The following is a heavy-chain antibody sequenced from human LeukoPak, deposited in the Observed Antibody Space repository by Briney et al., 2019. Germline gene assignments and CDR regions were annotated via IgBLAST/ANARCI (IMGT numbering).Heavy chain of an antibody. CDR2: INVGNGNT. J-gene: IGHJ4*02. D-gene: IGHD2-21*01. Sequence: ASVKVSCKASGYTFINHAIHWVRQAPGQRLEWMGWINVGNGNTKYSQNFQGRITISRDTSATTGYMDLSSPRSEDTAVYYCARRLGRSFDYWGQGTLVTVSS. CDR3: ARRLGRSFDY. CDR1: GYTFINHA. V-gene: IGHV1-3*01.